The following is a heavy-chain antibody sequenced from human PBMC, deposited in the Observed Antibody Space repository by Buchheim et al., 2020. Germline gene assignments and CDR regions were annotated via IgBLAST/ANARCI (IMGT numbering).Heavy chain of an antibody. CDR2: INPDSGGT. V-gene: IGHV1-2*02. CDR1: GFTLTGYH. CDR3: ARTSSFDY. J-gene: IGHJ4*02. Sequence: QVQLVQSGAEVKKPGASVKVSCKASGFTLTGYHMHWVRQAPGHGHEWMGWINPDSGGTNYAQKFQGRVTMTRDTSINTAYMELSSLTSDDSAVYYCARTSSFDYWGQGTL.